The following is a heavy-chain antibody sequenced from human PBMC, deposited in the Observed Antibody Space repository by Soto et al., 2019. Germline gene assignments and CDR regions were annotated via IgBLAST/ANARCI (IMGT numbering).Heavy chain of an antibody. CDR3: ARKFAPEFFDS. V-gene: IGHV5-51*01. CDR2: IYPGDSDT. J-gene: IGHJ4*02. Sequence: GESLKIACKGSGYTFSTYWIAWVRQMPGKGQEWMGIIYPGDSDTKYSPAFQGQVTISADKSINTAYLQWTSLEASDTAMYYCARKFAPEFFDSWGQGTLVTVS. CDR1: GYTFSTYW. D-gene: IGHD3-10*01.